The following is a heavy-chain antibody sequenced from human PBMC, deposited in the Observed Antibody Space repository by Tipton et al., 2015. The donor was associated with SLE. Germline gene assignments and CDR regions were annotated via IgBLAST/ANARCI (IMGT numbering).Heavy chain of an antibody. Sequence: SLRLSCAASGFTFSSYNMNWVRQAPGKGLEWLSSITSSSSYIFYADSVKGRFTISRDNAKNSLYLQMSSLRAEDTATYYCASASWNYGFFDYWGQGTLVTVSS. J-gene: IGHJ4*02. CDR1: GFTFSSYN. D-gene: IGHD1-7*01. CDR3: ASASWNYGFFDY. CDR2: ITSSSSYI. V-gene: IGHV3-21*03.